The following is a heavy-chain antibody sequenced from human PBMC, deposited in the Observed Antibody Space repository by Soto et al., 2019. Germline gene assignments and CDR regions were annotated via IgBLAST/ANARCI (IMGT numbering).Heavy chain of an antibody. J-gene: IGHJ6*02. CDR3: ARRWGIAVAGTTYYYYGMDV. CDR1: GGSISSSNW. CDR2: IYHSGST. D-gene: IGHD6-19*01. V-gene: IGHV4-4*02. Sequence: SETLSLTCAVSGGSISSSNWWSWVRQPPGKGLEWIGEIYHSGSTNYNPSLKSRVTISVDKSKNQFSLKLSSVTAADTAVYYCARRWGIAVAGTTYYYYGMDVWGQGTTVTVSS.